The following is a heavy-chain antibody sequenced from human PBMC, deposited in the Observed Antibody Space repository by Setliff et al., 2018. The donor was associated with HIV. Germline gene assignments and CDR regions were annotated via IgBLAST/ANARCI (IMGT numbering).Heavy chain of an antibody. D-gene: IGHD1-26*01. CDR1: GGSFSGYY. CDR2: VNYKGSS. V-gene: IGHV4-34*01. Sequence: SETLSLTCAVYGGSFSGYYWTWIRQSPGKGLDWIGEVNYKGSSIYNPSLRSRTTISVDTSKNQFSLKLSSVTAADTAVYYCAGGPGTTSIDYWAQGTLVTVSS. J-gene: IGHJ4*02. CDR3: AGGPGTTSIDY.